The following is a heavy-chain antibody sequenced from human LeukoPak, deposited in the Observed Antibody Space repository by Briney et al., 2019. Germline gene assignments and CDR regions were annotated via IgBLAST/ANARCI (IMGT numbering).Heavy chain of an antibody. CDR3: VSYDSSGYASFDY. CDR2: ISSGSTYI. J-gene: IGHJ4*02. CDR1: GFTVSRSY. V-gene: IGHV3-21*01. Sequence: GGSLRLSCAASGFTVSRSYMTWVRQAPGKGLEWVSSISSGSTYIFYADSVKGRFTISRDNAKNSLYLQMNSLRAEDTAMYYCVSYDSSGYASFDYWGQGTLVTVSS. D-gene: IGHD3-22*01.